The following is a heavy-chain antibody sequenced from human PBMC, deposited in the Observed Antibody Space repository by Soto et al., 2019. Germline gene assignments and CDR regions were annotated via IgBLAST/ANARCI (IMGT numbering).Heavy chain of an antibody. J-gene: IGHJ5*02. V-gene: IGHV1-2*02. CDR3: ARSRESVGNWFDP. CDR1: GYTFTGYY. CDR2: INPNSGGT. Sequence: QVQLVQSGAEVKKPEASVKVSCKASGYTFTGYYMHWVRQAPGQGLEWMGWINPNSGGTNYAQKFQGRVTMTRDTSISTAYMEQSRLRSDDTAVYYCARSRESVGNWFDPWGQGTLVTVSS.